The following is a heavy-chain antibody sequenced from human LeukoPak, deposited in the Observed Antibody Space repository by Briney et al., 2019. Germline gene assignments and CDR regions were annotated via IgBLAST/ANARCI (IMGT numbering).Heavy chain of an antibody. CDR1: GGSFSGYY. J-gene: IGHJ3*02. D-gene: IGHD3-22*01. CDR3: ARASPDRAFDI. Sequence: SETLSLTCGVYGGSFSGYYWTWIRQPPGKGLEWIGEINHSGITNYNPSLKSRVTISIDTSKSQFSLKLNSVTAADTAVYYCARASPDRAFDIWGQGTMVTVSS. V-gene: IGHV4-34*01. CDR2: INHSGIT.